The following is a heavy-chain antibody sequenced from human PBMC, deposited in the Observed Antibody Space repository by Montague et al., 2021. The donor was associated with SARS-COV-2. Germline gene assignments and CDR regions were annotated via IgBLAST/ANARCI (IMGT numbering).Heavy chain of an antibody. CDR1: SGSFSDYY. D-gene: IGHD3-3*01. CDR3: ARGQVTISGVLIFIPAAGHLDV. J-gene: IGHJ3*01. CDR2: TNHTGSA. Sequence: SETLSLTCAVYSGSFSDYYWTWIRQSPGKGLEWIGETNHTGSATYNPSLKGRATLSRDTSKNQFSLKLQSVTPADTAVYYCARGQVTISGVLIFIPAAGHLDVWGQGTSVTVSS. V-gene: IGHV4-34*01.